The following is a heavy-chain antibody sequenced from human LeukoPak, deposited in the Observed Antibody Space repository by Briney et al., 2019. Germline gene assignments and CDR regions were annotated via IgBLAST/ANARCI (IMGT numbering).Heavy chain of an antibody. J-gene: IGHJ3*02. CDR2: ISGSGRST. V-gene: IGHV3-23*01. CDR1: GFTFSAYG. Sequence: GGSLRLSCAASGFTFSAYGVSWVRQAPGKGLEWVSGISGSGRSTYYADFVKGRFTISRDNSRNTLYLQMNSLRAEDTAVYYCARVGSGSGNAFDIWGQGTMVTVSS. D-gene: IGHD3-10*01. CDR3: ARVGSGSGNAFDI.